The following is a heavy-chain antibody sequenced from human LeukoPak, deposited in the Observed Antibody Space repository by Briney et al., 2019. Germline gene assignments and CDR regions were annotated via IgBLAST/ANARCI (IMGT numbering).Heavy chain of an antibody. V-gene: IGHV3-48*03. CDR1: GFTFSSYE. Sequence: GGSLRLSCAASGFTFSSYEMNWVRQAPGKGLEWVSYISSSGSTIYYADSVKGRFTIFRDNARNSLYLQMNSLRAEDTAVYYCAKGPYSGFSWGQGTLVTVSS. D-gene: IGHD1-26*01. J-gene: IGHJ5*02. CDR2: ISSSGSTI. CDR3: AKGPYSGFS.